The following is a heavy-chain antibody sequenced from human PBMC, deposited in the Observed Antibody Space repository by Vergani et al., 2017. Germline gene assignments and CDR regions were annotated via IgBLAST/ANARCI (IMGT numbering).Heavy chain of an antibody. CDR2: IYPGDSDT. CDR1: GYSFTLYW. V-gene: IGHV5-51*01. CDR3: ARQEGHLVGSAKDY. D-gene: IGHD6-6*01. Sequence: EVQLVLSGAEVKKPGVSLTISCNLSGYSFTLYWIGWARQLPGKGLVWMGDIYPGDSDTRYSPSFQGQVTISAEKSISTAYLQWSSLKASDPAMYYCARQEGHLVGSAKDYWGQGTLVTVSS. J-gene: IGHJ4*02.